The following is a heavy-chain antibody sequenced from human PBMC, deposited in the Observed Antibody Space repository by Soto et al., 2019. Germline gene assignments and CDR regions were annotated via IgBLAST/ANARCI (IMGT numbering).Heavy chain of an antibody. CDR3: ATAAFLSGRCAYYDH. CDR1: GFTFSTYA. V-gene: IGHV3-30-3*01. CDR2: ISYTGANQ. Sequence: QVRLVESGGGAVQPGDSLRLSCDASGFTFSTYALQWVRQAPGKGLEWVAFISYTGANQYYADSVKGRFTVSRDNSKNIASLNMNSLNREDSALYYCATAAFLSGRCAYYDHWGQGTLVTVSS. D-gene: IGHD3-10*01. J-gene: IGHJ4*02.